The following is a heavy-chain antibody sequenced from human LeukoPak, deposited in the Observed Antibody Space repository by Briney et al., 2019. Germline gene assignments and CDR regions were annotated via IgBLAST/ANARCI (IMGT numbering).Heavy chain of an antibody. D-gene: IGHD6-19*01. J-gene: IGHJ4*02. CDR1: GFTVSSNY. V-gene: IGHV3-66*01. CDR2: IYSGGST. CDR3: ARVRAGYSSGRFDY. Sequence: GGSLRLSCAASGFTVSSNYMSWVRQAPGKGLEWVSVIYSGGSTYYADSVKGRFTISRDNSKNTLYLQMNSLRAGDTAVYYCARVRAGYSSGRFDYWGQGTLVTVSS.